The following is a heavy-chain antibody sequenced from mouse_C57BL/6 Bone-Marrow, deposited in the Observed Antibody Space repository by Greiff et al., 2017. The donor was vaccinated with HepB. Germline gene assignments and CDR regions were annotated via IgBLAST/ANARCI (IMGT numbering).Heavy chain of an antibody. D-gene: IGHD1-1*01. J-gene: IGHJ4*01. Sequence: DVHLVESGGGLVKPGGSLKLSCAASGFTFSSYAMSWVRQTPEKRLEWVATISDGGSYTYYPDNVKGRFTISRDNAKNNLYLQMSHLKSEDTAMYYCARVTITTVVAEDYWGQGTSVTVSS. V-gene: IGHV5-4*01. CDR1: GFTFSSYA. CDR2: ISDGGSYT. CDR3: ARVTITTVVAEDY.